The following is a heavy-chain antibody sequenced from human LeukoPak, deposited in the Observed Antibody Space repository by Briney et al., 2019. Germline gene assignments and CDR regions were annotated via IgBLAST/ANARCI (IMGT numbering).Heavy chain of an antibody. V-gene: IGHV3-7*03. CDR2: IKHDGAEK. J-gene: IGHJ4*02. CDR1: GFSFSTYW. D-gene: IGHD3-10*01. Sequence: GGSLRLSCTASGFSFSTYWMSWVRQAPGKGLEWVAHIKHDGAEKYYVDSVKGRFTISRDNSKNTLYLQMNSLRAEDAAVYYCAKAFLYGSGTYPYYFDYWGQGTLVTVSS. CDR3: AKAFLYGSGTYPYYFDY.